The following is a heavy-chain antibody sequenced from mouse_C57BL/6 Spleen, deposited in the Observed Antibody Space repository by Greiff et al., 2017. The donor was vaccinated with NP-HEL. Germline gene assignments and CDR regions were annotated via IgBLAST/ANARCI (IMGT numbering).Heavy chain of an antibody. CDR3: ARYDGYYEWYFDV. CDR1: GYTFTSYW. D-gene: IGHD2-3*01. J-gene: IGHJ1*03. Sequence: QVQLQQPGAELVRPGSSVKLSCKASGYTFTSYWMHWVKQRPIQGLEWIGNIDPSDSATHYNQKFKGKSTLTVDKSSSTAYMQLSSLTSEDSAVYYCARYDGYYEWYFDVWGTGTTDTVSS. V-gene: IGHV1-52*01. CDR2: IDPSDSAT.